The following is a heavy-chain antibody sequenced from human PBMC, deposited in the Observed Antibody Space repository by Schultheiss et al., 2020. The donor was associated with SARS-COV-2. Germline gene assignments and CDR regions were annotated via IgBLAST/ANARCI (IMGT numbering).Heavy chain of an antibody. J-gene: IGHJ4*02. CDR3: ARDPYVPPASAAGTP. CDR1: GFTLNSYS. V-gene: IGHV3-48*01. D-gene: IGHD6-13*01. Sequence: GESLKISCAASGFTLNSYSMNWVRQAPGKGLEWISYISSSSSTIYYADSVKGRFTISRDSAKNSLYLQMNSLRAEDTAVYYCARDPYVPPASAAGTPWGQGTLVTVSS. CDR2: ISSSSSTI.